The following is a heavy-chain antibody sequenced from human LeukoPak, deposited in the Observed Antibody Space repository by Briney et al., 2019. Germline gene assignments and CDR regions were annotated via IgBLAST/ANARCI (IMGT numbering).Heavy chain of an antibody. CDR1: GGSISGYF. J-gene: IGHJ4*02. V-gene: IGHV4-59*08. CDR2: IHYSGST. CDR3: ARYGITIVRGGKYYFDS. Sequence: SETLSLTCAVSGGSISGYFWSWIRQPPGKRLEWIGYIHYSGSTNYNPSLNSRVTISVDTSKNQFSLRLSSVTAADTAVYYCARYGITIVRGGKYYFDSWGQGTLVTVSS. D-gene: IGHD3-10*01.